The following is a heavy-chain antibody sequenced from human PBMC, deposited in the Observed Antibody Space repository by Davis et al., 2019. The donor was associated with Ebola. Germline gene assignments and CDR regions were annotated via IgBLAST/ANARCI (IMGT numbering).Heavy chain of an antibody. Sequence: GESLKISCAASGFTVSSNYMSWVRQAPGKGLEWVSVIYSGGSTYYADSVKGRFTISRDDSKNTLYLQMNSLKTEDTAVYYCTTDLRVSTHDYWGQGTLVTVSS. CDR1: GFTVSSNY. D-gene: IGHD6-13*01. CDR3: TTDLRVSTHDY. J-gene: IGHJ4*02. CDR2: IYSGGST. V-gene: IGHV3-53*01.